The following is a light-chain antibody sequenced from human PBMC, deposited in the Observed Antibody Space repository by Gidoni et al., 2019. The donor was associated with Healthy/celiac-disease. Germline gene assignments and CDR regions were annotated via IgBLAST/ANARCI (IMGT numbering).Light chain of an antibody. CDR2: EVS. V-gene: IGLV2-14*01. CDR3: SSYASSSTLVV. Sequence: QSALTQPASVSGSPGQSITISCTGTSSDVGGYNYVSWYQQPPGKAPKLLIFEVSNRPSGLSNRFSGSKSGNTASLTISGLQAEDEAEYYCSSYASSSTLVVFGGGTKLTVL. CDR1: SSDVGGYNY. J-gene: IGLJ2*01.